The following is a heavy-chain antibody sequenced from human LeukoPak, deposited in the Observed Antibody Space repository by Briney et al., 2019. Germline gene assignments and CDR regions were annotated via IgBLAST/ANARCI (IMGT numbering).Heavy chain of an antibody. CDR2: IYYSGRT. D-gene: IGHD6-19*01. V-gene: IGHV4-39*07. Sequence: SETLSLTCTVSGGSISSSSYYWGWIRQPPGKGLEWIGSIYYSGRTYYNPSLKSRVTISVDTSRNQVSLKLRSVTAADTAVYYCARGDSGWYLGLGFDYWGQGTLVTVSS. J-gene: IGHJ4*02. CDR1: GGSISSSSYY. CDR3: ARGDSGWYLGLGFDY.